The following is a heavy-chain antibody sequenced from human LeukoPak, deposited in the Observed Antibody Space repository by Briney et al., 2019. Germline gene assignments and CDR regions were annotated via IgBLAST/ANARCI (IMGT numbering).Heavy chain of an antibody. J-gene: IGHJ4*02. CDR2: ISSSSSYT. V-gene: IGHV3-21*05. Sequence: GGSLRLSCAASGFTFSSYWMSWVRQAPGKGLEWVSYISSSSSYTNYADSVKGRFTISRDNAKNSLYLQMNSLRIEDTAVYYCARVSSTWYLDYWGQGTLVTVSS. D-gene: IGHD6-13*01. CDR1: GFTFSSYW. CDR3: ARVSSTWYLDY.